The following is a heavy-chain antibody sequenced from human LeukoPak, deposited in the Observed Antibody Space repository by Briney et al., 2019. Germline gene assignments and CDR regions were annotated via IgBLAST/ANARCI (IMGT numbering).Heavy chain of an antibody. Sequence: GRSLRLSCAASGFTFSSYGMHWVRQAPGKGLEWVAVISYDGSNKYYADSVKGRFTISRDNSKNTLYLQMNSLRAEDTAVYYCAKDWSRRDGYNYFDYWGQGTLVTVSS. D-gene: IGHD5-24*01. CDR1: GFTFSSYG. J-gene: IGHJ4*02. CDR2: ISYDGSNK. CDR3: AKDWSRRDGYNYFDY. V-gene: IGHV3-30*18.